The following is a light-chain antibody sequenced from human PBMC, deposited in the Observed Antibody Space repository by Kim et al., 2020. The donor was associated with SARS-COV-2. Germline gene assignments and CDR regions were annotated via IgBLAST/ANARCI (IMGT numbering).Light chain of an antibody. V-gene: IGLV2-14*03. Sequence: SLSTTCTGTSNDVGSNNYVSWYQQHPGKAPKLMIYAVSNRPSGVSNRFSGSKSGNTASLTISGLQAEDEADYYCSSYTRSSTNYVFGTGTKVTVL. CDR3: SSYTRSSTNYV. CDR2: AVS. CDR1: SNDVGSNNY. J-gene: IGLJ1*01.